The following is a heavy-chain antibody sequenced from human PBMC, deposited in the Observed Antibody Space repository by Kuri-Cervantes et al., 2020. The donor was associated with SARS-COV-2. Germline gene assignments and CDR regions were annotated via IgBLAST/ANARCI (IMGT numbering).Heavy chain of an antibody. CDR1: GYTFTSYG. J-gene: IGHJ4*02. V-gene: IGHV1-18*01. D-gene: IGHD3-9*01. CDR2: ISTYNGNT. Sequence: ASVKVSCKASGYTFTSYGISWVRQAPGQGLEWMGWISTYNGNTNYAQKLQGRVTMTTDTSTSTAYMELRSLRSDDTAVYYCTKIGTYYDILTGVRYSDYWGQGTLVTVSS. CDR3: TKIGTYYDILTGVRYSDY.